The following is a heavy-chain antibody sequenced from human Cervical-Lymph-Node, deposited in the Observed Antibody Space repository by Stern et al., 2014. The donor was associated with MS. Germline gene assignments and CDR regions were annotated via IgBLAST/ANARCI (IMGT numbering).Heavy chain of an antibody. CDR3: ARVWASQDGYLDY. Sequence: VQLVESGGGVVQPGKSLRLSCAASGFSFRSYAMHWVRQAPGKGLEWLAVILPDGSNTYYAESVQARFTISRDNSKNTLYLQMSSLRVDDTAIYYCARVWASQDGYLDYWGQGTLVTVSS. CDR2: ILPDGSNT. V-gene: IGHV3-33*01. CDR1: GFSFRSYA. D-gene: IGHD1-26*01. J-gene: IGHJ4*02.